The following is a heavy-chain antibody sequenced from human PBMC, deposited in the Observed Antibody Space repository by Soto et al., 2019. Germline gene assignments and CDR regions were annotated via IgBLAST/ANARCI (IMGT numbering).Heavy chain of an antibody. V-gene: IGHV1-69*13. J-gene: IGHJ4*02. CDR1: GGTFSSYA. Sequence: SVKVSCKASGGTFSSYAISWVRQAPGQGLEWMGGIIPIFGTANYAQKFQGRVTITADESTSTAYMELSSLRSEDTAVYYCARSVVVTAASRTYYFDYWGQGTLVTVSS. D-gene: IGHD2-2*01. CDR2: IIPIFGTA. CDR3: ARSVVVTAASRTYYFDY.